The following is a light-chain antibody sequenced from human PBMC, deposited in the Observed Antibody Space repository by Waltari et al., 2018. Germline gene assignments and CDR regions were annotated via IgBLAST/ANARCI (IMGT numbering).Light chain of an antibody. J-gene: IGKJ4*01. CDR2: GAS. V-gene: IGKV3-15*01. Sequence: EVVMTQSPATLSVSPGERATLSCRASQSFSSFLAWYQQKPGQAPRLLIYGASTRATGIPARLSGSGSGTEFTLTISSLQSEDFAVYYCQQYNDWPPLTFGGGTKVEIK. CDR3: QQYNDWPPLT. CDR1: QSFSSF.